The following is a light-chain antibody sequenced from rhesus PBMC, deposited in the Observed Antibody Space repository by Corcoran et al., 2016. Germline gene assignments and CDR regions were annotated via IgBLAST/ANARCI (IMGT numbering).Light chain of an antibody. CDR2: DAS. CDR1: QGISSY. Sequence: DIQLTQSPSSLSASVGDRVTITCRASQGISSYLAWYQQKPGKAPKLLIYDASNLQSGVPSRFSGSGSGTDFTLTIRSLQPEDFAVYYCQQSNSYPPTFGGGTKVEIK. CDR3: QQSNSYPPT. V-gene: IGKV1-38*01. J-gene: IGKJ4*01.